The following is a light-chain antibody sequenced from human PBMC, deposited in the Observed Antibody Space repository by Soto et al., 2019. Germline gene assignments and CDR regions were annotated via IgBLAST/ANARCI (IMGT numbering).Light chain of an antibody. CDR2: EVS. CDR3: ISYTSSSRLCV. V-gene: IGLV2-14*01. CDR1: SSDVGGYNY. J-gene: IGLJ3*02. Sequence: QSVLTQPASVSGSPGQSITISCTGTSSDVGGYNYVSWYQQHPGKAPKLMIYEVSNRPSGVSNRFSGSKSGNTASLTISGLQDEDEDDYYCISYTSSSRLCVFGRGTKLTVL.